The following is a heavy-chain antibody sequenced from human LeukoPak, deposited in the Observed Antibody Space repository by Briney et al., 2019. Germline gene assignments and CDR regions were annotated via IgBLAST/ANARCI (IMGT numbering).Heavy chain of an antibody. CDR2: IYYSGST. CDR1: GGSISSSSYY. Sequence: SETLSLTCTVSGGSISSSSYYWGWIRQPPGKGLEWIGSIYYSGSTYYNPSLKSRVTISVDTSKSQFSLKLSSVTAADTAVYYCARQDDFWSGYQRYNWLDPWGQGTLVTVSS. CDR3: ARQDDFWSGYQRYNWLDP. D-gene: IGHD3-3*01. V-gene: IGHV4-39*01. J-gene: IGHJ5*02.